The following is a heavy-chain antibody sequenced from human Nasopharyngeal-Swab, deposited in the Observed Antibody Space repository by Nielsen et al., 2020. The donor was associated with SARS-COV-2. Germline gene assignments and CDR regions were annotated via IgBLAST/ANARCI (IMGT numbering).Heavy chain of an antibody. CDR3: ARGGWLRKDYYYSYYYMDV. CDR1: GGTFSSYG. J-gene: IGHJ6*03. D-gene: IGHD5-24*01. Sequence: SVKVSCNTSGGTFSSYGISWFRQAPGQGLEWMGGIIPILPITNYAQKFQDRVTITADKSTSTAYMELSSLRSEDTAAYYCARGGWLRKDYYYSYYYMDVWGKGTTVTVSS. V-gene: IGHV1-69*10. CDR2: IIPILPIT.